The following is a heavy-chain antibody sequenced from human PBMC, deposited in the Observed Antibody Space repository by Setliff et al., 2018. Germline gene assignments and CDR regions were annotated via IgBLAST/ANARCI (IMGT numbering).Heavy chain of an antibody. Sequence: GTLSLTCAVSGGSISSSNWWSWVRQPPGKGLEWIGSIYYSGSTYYNPSLKSRVTISVDTSKNQFSLKLSSVTAADTAVYYCAREERYYNFWSGYFDYWGQGTLVTVSS. D-gene: IGHD3-3*01. V-gene: IGHV4-4*02. J-gene: IGHJ4*02. CDR2: IYYSGST. CDR3: AREERYYNFWSGYFDY. CDR1: GGSISSSNW.